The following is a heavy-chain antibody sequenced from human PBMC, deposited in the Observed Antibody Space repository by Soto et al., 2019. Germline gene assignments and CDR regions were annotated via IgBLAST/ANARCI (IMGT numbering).Heavy chain of an antibody. Sequence: QVQLVQSGAEVKKPGSSVKVSCKASGGAFSKYAITWVRQAPGQGLEWMGGIIPMFATADYAQKFQGRVTITADESTSTAYMELSSLISDDTAVYYCARDRCFMTTPYYYHDMDVWGQGTTVTVSS. CDR3: ARDRCFMTTPYYYHDMDV. CDR1: GGAFSKYA. CDR2: IIPMFATA. V-gene: IGHV1-69*12. D-gene: IGHD4-4*01. J-gene: IGHJ6*02.